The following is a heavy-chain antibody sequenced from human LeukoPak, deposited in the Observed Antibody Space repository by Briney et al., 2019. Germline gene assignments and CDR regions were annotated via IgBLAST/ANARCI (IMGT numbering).Heavy chain of an antibody. CDR3: ASLSRSRGTIAAAGSDY. CDR1: GGSFSGYY. J-gene: IGHJ4*02. D-gene: IGHD6-13*01. V-gene: IGHV4-34*01. Sequence: PSETLSLTCAVYGGSFSGYYWSWIRQPPGKGLEWIGEINHSGSTNYNPSLKSRVTISVDKSKNQFSLKLSSVTAADTAVYYCASLSRSRGTIAAAGSDYWGQGTLVTVSS. CDR2: INHSGST.